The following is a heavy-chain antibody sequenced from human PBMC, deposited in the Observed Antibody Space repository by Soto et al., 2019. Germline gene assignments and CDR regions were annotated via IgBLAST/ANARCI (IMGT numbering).Heavy chain of an antibody. D-gene: IGHD2-2*01. CDR3: ARQYCSSTSCPRNYPRKPFDY. CDR2: IYYSGST. V-gene: IGHV4-39*01. Sequence: PSETLSLTCTVSGGSISSSSYYWGWIRQPPGKGLEWIGSIYYSGSTYYNPSLKSRVTISVDASKNQFSLKLSSVTAADTAVYYCARQYCSSTSCPRNYPRKPFDYWGQGTLVTVSS. CDR1: GGSISSSSYY. J-gene: IGHJ4*02.